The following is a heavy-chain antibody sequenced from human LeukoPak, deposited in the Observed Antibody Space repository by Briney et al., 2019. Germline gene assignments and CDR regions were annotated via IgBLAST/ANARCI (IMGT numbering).Heavy chain of an antibody. V-gene: IGHV3-30-3*01. J-gene: IGHJ4*02. CDR3: ARGSDYGDYSV. D-gene: IGHD4-17*01. Sequence: LRLSCAASGFIISGYPMLWVRQAPGKGLEWVAVISYDGSNKYYGDSVKGRFTISRDNSKNTLFLQMNNLRGEDTAVYYCARGSDYGDYSVWGQGTLVTVSS. CDR2: ISYDGSNK. CDR1: GFIISGYP.